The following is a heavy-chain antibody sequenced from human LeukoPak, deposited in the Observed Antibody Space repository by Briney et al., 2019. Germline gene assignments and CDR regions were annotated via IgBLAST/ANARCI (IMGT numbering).Heavy chain of an antibody. CDR2: IIPIFGTA. CDR1: GGTFSSYA. D-gene: IGHD5-18*01. J-gene: IGHJ4*02. Sequence: GASVKVSCKASGGTFSSYAIGWVRQAPGQGLEWMGGIIPIFGTANYAQKFQGRVTITADKSTSTAYMELSSLRSEDTAVYYCARSTYSYGLGFDYWGQGTLVTVSS. CDR3: ARSTYSYGLGFDY. V-gene: IGHV1-69*06.